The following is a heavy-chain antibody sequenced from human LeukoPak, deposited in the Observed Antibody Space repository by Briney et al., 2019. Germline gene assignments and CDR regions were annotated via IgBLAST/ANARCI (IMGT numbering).Heavy chain of an antibody. CDR3: ARTPRIFAFDI. D-gene: IGHD3-9*01. Sequence: SQTLSLTCAVSGGSLSSGGYSWSWIRQPPGKGLEWIGYIYHSGSTYYNPSLKSRVTISVDRSKNQFSLKLSSVTAADTAVYYCARTPRIFAFDIWGQGTMVTVSS. V-gene: IGHV4-30-2*01. CDR1: GGSLSSGGYS. J-gene: IGHJ3*02. CDR2: IYHSGST.